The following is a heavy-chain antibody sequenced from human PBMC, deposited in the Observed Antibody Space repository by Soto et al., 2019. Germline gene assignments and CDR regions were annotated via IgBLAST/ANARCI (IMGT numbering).Heavy chain of an antibody. CDR3: AKDAARTSCWYYFDF. CDR2: MSNSGDET. CDR1: GFTFRNYA. J-gene: IGHJ4*02. Sequence: PGGSLRLSCAASGFTFRNYAMGWVRQAPGKGLEWVSVMSNSGDETYYADSVKGRFTISRDNFQNTLYLQLSSLRAEDTAVYYCAKDAARTSCWYYFDFWGEGTLVTVSS. V-gene: IGHV3-23*01. D-gene: IGHD6-19*01.